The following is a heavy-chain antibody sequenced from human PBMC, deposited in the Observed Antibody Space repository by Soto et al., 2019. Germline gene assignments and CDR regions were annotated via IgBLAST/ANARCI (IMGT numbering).Heavy chain of an antibody. CDR2: IIPLFGTT. Sequence: QVQLVQSGAEVKKPGSSVRVSCKASGGTFSSFSISWVRQAPGQGLEWMGGIIPLFGTTNYAQKFQGRVTVTADESTSTAYMGLSGLRSEDTAVYYCAREECSGGNCYQNWYFDVWGRGTLVTVSS. CDR1: GGTFSSFS. CDR3: AREECSGGNCYQNWYFDV. D-gene: IGHD2-15*01. J-gene: IGHJ2*01. V-gene: IGHV1-69*12.